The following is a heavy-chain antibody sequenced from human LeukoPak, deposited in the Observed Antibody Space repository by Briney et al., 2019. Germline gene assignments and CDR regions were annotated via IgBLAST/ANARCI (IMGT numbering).Heavy chain of an antibody. J-gene: IGHJ4*02. CDR3: ARDGVGRGSGSWGQSQTAFDY. CDR1: GFTFDDYG. V-gene: IGHV3-20*04. Sequence: SGGSLRLSCAASGFTFDDYGMSWVSQAPGKGLEWVSGINWNGGSTGYADSVKGRFTISRDNAKNSLYLQMNSLRAEDTALYYCARDGVGRGSGSWGQSQTAFDYWGQGTLVTVSS. D-gene: IGHD3-10*01. CDR2: INWNGGST.